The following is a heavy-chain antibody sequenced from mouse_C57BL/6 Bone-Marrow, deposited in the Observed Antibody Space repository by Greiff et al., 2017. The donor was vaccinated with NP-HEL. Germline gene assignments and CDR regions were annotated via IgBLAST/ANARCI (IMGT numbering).Heavy chain of an antibody. CDR1: GYAFTNYL. D-gene: IGHD2-4*01. CDR3: ARGGIYYDYAWFAY. V-gene: IGHV1-54*01. J-gene: IGHJ3*01. Sequence: QVQLQQSGAELVRPGTSVKVSCKASGYAFTNYLIEWVKQRPGQGLEWIGVINPGSGGTNYNEKFKGTATLTAAKSSSTSYMQLSSLTSEDSAVYFCARGGIYYDYAWFAYWGQGTLVTVSA. CDR2: INPGSGGT.